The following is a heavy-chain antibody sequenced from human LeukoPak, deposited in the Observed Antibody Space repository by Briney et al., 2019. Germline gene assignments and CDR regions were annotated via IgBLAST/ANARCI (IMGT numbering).Heavy chain of an antibody. J-gene: IGHJ6*02. CDR1: GFTFSSYW. Sequence: GGSLRLSCAASGFTFSSYWMSWVRQAPGKGLEWVALISYDGSNKYYADSVKGRFTISRDNSKNTLYLQMNSLRAEDTAVYYCAKDLGSGYGAYYYGMDVWGQGTTVTVSS. CDR3: AKDLGSGYGAYYYGMDV. D-gene: IGHD5-12*01. CDR2: ISYDGSNK. V-gene: IGHV3-30*18.